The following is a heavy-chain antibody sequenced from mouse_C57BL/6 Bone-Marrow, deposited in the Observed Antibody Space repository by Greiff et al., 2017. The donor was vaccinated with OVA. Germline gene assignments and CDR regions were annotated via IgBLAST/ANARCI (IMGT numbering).Heavy chain of an antibody. Sequence: QVQLQQPGAELVKPGASVKVSCKASGYTFTSYWMHWVKQRPGQGLEWIGRIHPSASDTNYNQKFKGKATLTVDKSSSTAYMQLSSLTAEDATVYYCGMALEVDYWGQGTTLTVSS. D-gene: IGHD1-2*01. J-gene: IGHJ2*01. CDR1: GYTFTSYW. V-gene: IGHV1-74*01. CDR2: IHPSASDT. CDR3: GMALEVDY.